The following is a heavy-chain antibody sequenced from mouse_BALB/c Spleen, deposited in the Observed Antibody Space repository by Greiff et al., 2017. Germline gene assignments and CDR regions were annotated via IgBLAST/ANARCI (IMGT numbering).Heavy chain of an antibody. CDR2: IWAGGST. V-gene: IGHV2-9*02. J-gene: IGHJ3*01. CDR1: GFSLTSYG. D-gene: IGHD1-1*01. CDR3: AREAYGSSSFAY. Sequence: VQRVESGPGLVAPSQSLSITCTVSGFSLTSYGVHWVRQPPGKGLEWLGVIWAGGSTNYNSALMSRLSISKDNSKSQVFLKMNSLQTDDTAMYYCAREAYGSSSFAYWGQGTLVTVSA.